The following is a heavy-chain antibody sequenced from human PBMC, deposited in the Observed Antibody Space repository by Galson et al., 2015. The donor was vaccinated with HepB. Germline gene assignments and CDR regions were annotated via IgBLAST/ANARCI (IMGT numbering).Heavy chain of an antibody. CDR1: GFTFSGYA. CDR2: ISYDGSNR. CDR3: ASHIY. Sequence: SLRLSCAASGFTFSGYAMHCVRQAPGKGLEWVAVISYDGSNRYYADSVKGRFTCSRDNSKNTLYMQMNSLRAEDTAVYYCASHIYWGQGTLVTVSS. V-gene: IGHV3-30*04. J-gene: IGHJ4*02.